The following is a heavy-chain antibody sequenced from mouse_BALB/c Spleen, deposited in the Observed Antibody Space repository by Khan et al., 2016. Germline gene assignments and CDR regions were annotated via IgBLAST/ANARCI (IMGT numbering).Heavy chain of an antibody. CDR1: GYTFSSYW. D-gene: IGHD1-2*01. Sequence: QVRLQQSGAELMKPGASVKISCKATGYTFSSYWIEWVKQRPGHGLEWIGEILPGSGSTNYNEKFKGKATFTADTSSNTAYMQLTSLTSEDSAVCYCERGGTTARFAYWGQGTLVTVSA. J-gene: IGHJ3*01. CDR3: ERGGTTARFAY. CDR2: ILPGSGST. V-gene: IGHV1-9*01.